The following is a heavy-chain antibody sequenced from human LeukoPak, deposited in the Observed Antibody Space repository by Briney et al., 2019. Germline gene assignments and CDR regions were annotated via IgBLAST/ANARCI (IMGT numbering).Heavy chain of an antibody. V-gene: IGHV4-59*05. CDR3: ARGPSWGIAARHFDY. D-gene: IGHD6-6*01. CDR2: IYYSGST. J-gene: IGHJ4*02. Sequence: SETLSLTCTVSGGSISSYYWSWIRQPPGKGLEWIGSIYYSGSTYYNPSLKSRVTISVDTSKNQFSLKLSSVTAADTAVYYCARGPSWGIAARHFDYWGQGTLVTVSS. CDR1: GGSISSYY.